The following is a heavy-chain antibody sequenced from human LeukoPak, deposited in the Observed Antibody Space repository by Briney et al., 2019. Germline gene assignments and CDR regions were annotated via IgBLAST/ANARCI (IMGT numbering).Heavy chain of an antibody. J-gene: IGHJ5*02. CDR1: GYTFTSYD. V-gene: IGHV1-8*01. CDR3: ARGGYDFWSGYAGRGNNWSDP. CDR2: MNPNSGNT. D-gene: IGHD3-3*01. Sequence: GASVKVSCKASGYTFTSYDINWVRQATGQGLEWMGWMNPNSGNTGYAQKFQGRVTMTRNTSISTAYMELSSLRSEDTAVYYCARGGYDFWSGYAGRGNNWSDPWGQGTLVTVSS.